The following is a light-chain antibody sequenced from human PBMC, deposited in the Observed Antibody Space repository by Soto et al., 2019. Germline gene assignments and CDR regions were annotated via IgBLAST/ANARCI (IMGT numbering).Light chain of an antibody. Sequence: EMVFMIFPAALSLSHGERATLSCRASQSVSSNLAWYQQKPGQAPRLLIYGASTRATGIPARFSGSGSGTEFTLTISSLQPDDFATYYCQHYNSYSEAFGQGTKVDIK. CDR2: GAS. V-gene: IGKV3-15*01. CDR1: QSVSSN. CDR3: QHYNSYSEA. J-gene: IGKJ1*01.